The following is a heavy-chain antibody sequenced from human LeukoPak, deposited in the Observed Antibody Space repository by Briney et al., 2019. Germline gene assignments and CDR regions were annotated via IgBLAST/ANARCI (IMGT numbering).Heavy chain of an antibody. J-gene: IGHJ4*02. Sequence: PGGSLRLSCAASGFTFCSYSVNWARHAPGRGREWFSSISSSSSYIYYADSVKGRFTISRDNAKNSLYLQMNSLRAEDTAVYYCARVGYSGYDYLCYWGQGTLVTVSS. V-gene: IGHV3-21*01. CDR2: ISSSSSYI. CDR1: GFTFCSYS. CDR3: ARVGYSGYDYLCY. D-gene: IGHD5-12*01.